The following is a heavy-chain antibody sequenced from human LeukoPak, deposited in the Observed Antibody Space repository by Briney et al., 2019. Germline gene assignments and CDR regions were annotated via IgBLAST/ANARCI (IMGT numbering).Heavy chain of an antibody. V-gene: IGHV4-39*07. CDR2: IYYSGST. J-gene: IGHJ4*02. D-gene: IGHD6-19*01. CDR3: AVAGHGGDY. CDR1: GGSISSSSYY. Sequence: SGTLSLTCTVSGGSISSSSYYWGWIRQPPGKGLEWIGSIYYSGSTYYNPSLKSRVTISVDTSKNQFSLKLSSVTAADTAVYYCAVAGHGGDYWGQGTLVTVSS.